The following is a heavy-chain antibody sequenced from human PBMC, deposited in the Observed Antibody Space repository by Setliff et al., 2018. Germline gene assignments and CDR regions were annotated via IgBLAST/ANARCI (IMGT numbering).Heavy chain of an antibody. Sequence: PGGSLRLSCAASGFTVSSNYMGWVRQAPGKGLEWVSVIYSGGSTFYADSVRGRFTISRDNSKNTLYLQMNSLRAEDTAVYYCARSGAAPGYFDYWGQGTLVTVSS. CDR3: ARSGAAPGYFDY. V-gene: IGHV3-66*01. D-gene: IGHD6-13*01. CDR2: IYSGGST. CDR1: GFTVSSNY. J-gene: IGHJ4*02.